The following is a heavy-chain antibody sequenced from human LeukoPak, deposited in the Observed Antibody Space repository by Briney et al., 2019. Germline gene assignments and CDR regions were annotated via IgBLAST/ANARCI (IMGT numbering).Heavy chain of an antibody. CDR2: IGRAGDT. V-gene: IGHV3-13*04. Sequence: PGGSLRLSCTASGFTFSSYDMHWVRQPTGKGLEWVSGIGRAGDTNYPGSVKGRFTISRENAKHSLYLQMNSLRAGDTAVYYCARGVPGGLDYWGQGTLVTVSS. J-gene: IGHJ4*02. D-gene: IGHD3-10*01. CDR1: GFTFSSYD. CDR3: ARGVPGGLDY.